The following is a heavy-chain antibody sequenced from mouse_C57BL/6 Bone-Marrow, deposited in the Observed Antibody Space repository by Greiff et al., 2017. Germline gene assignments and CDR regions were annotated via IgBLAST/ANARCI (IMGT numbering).Heavy chain of an antibody. CDR3: ARMGHYSNYGFAY. CDR2: IHPNSGST. Sequence: VQLQQPGAELVKPGASVKLSCKASGYTFTSYWMHWVKQRPGQGLEWIGMIHPNSGSTNYNEKFKGKATLTVDKSSSTAYVQLSSLTSEDSAVLYCARMGHYSNYGFAYWGQGTLVTVSA. J-gene: IGHJ3*01. V-gene: IGHV1-64*01. D-gene: IGHD2-5*01. CDR1: GYTFTSYW.